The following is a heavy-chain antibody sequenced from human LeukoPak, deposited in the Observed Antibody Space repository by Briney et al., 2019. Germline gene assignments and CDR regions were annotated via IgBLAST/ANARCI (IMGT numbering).Heavy chain of an antibody. J-gene: IGHJ6*02. CDR1: GGSISSSSYY. CDR2: IYYSGST. CDR3: ARLRISTIFGVVTSYYYYYGMDV. V-gene: IGHV4-39*01. Sequence: SGTLSLTCTVSGGSISSSSYYWGWIRQPPGKGLEWIGSIYYSGSTYYNPSLKSRVTISVDTSKNQFSLKLSSVTAADTAVYYCARLRISTIFGVVTSYYYYYGMDVWGQGTTVTVSS. D-gene: IGHD3-3*01.